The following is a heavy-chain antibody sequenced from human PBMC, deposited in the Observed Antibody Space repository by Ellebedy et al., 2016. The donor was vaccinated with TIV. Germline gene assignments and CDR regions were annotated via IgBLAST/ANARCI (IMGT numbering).Heavy chain of an antibody. V-gene: IGHV3-74*01. CDR1: GFTLSTFW. CDR2: INSDGTNT. J-gene: IGHJ4*02. CDR3: ARLLFSSDDF. Sequence: GGSLRLSXEASGFTLSTFWMHWFRQAPGKGLVWVSRINSDGTNTDYADSVKGRFTISRDNAKNTLFLQMNSLRVEDTGVYYCARLLFSSDDFWGQGTLVTVSS. D-gene: IGHD3-9*01.